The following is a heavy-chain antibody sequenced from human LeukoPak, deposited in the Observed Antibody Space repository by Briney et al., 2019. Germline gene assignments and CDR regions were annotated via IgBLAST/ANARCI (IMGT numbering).Heavy chain of an antibody. CDR3: ARYSRPYYYDSSGYYSRTQNAFDI. D-gene: IGHD3-22*01. V-gene: IGHV4-30-4*08. CDR2: IYYTGST. CDR1: GGSISSGDYY. J-gene: IGHJ3*02. Sequence: SETLSLTCTVSGGSISSGDYYWTWIRQPPGKGLEWIGYIYYTGSTYYNPSLKSRVTISVDPSKNQFSLKLSSVTAADTAVYYCARYSRPYYYDSSGYYSRTQNAFDIWGQGTMVTVSS.